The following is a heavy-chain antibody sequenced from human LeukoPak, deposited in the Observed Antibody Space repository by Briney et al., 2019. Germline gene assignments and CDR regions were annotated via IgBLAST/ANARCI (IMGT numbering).Heavy chain of an antibody. D-gene: IGHD3-10*01. CDR2: INHSGST. V-gene: IGHV4-34*01. CDR1: GGSFSDYY. Sequence: SETLSLTCAVNGGSFSDYYWSWIRQPPGKGLEWIGEINHSGSTNYNPSLKSRVTISVDTSKNQFSLKLSSVTAADTAVFCCARGSAHFDYWGQGTLVTVSS. CDR3: ARGSAHFDY. J-gene: IGHJ4*02.